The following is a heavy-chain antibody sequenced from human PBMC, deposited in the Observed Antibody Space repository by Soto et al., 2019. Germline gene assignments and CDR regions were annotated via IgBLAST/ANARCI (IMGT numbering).Heavy chain of an antibody. Sequence: GSLRLSCAASGFTFSSYAMSWFRQAPGKGLEWVSAISGSGGSTYYADSVKGRFTISRDNSKNTLYLQMNSLRAEDTAVYYCAKDGSPQWLAYYFDYWGQGTLVTVYS. CDR2: ISGSGGST. J-gene: IGHJ4*02. CDR1: GFTFSSYA. V-gene: IGHV3-23*01. D-gene: IGHD6-19*01. CDR3: AKDGSPQWLAYYFDY.